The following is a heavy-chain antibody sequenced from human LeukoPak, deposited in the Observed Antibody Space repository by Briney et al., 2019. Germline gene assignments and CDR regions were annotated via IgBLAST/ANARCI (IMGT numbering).Heavy chain of an antibody. J-gene: IGHJ4*02. CDR3: ARDEYSYGYGFYY. V-gene: IGHV4-59*01. CDR2: IYYSGST. D-gene: IGHD5-18*01. CDR1: GGSISSYY. Sequence: SETLSLTCTVSGGSISSYYWSWIRQPPGKGLEWIGYIYYSGSTNYNPSLKSRVTISVDTSKNQFSLKLSSVTAADTAVYYCARDEYSYGYGFYYWGQGTLVTVSS.